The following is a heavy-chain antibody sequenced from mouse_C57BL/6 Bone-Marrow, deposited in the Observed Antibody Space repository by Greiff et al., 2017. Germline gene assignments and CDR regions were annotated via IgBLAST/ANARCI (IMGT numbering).Heavy chain of an antibody. J-gene: IGHJ4*01. CDR2: ISSGSSTI. CDR1: GFTFSDYG. D-gene: IGHD2-12*01. CDR3: ARYDWYYAMDY. Sequence: VQLQQSGGGLVKPGGSLKLSCAASGFTFSDYGMHWVRQAPEKGLEWVAYISSGSSTIYYAATVKGRFTISRDNAKNTLFLQMTSLRSEDTAMYYCARYDWYYAMDYWGQGTSVTVSS. V-gene: IGHV5-17*01.